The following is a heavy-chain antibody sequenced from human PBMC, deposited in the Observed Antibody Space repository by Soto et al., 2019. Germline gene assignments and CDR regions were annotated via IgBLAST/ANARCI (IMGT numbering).Heavy chain of an antibody. CDR3: ARESNWFDP. CDR1: GGSISSGGYS. Sequence: SETLSLTSAVSGGSISSGGYSWSWIRQPPGKGLEWIGYIYHSGSTYYNPSLKSRVTISVDRSKNQFALKLSSVTAADTAVYYAARESNWFDPWGQGTLVTFSS. CDR2: IYHSGST. V-gene: IGHV4-30-2*01. J-gene: IGHJ5*02.